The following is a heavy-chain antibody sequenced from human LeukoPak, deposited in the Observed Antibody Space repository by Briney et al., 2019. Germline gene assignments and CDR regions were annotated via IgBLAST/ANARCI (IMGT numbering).Heavy chain of an antibody. Sequence: PGGSLRLSCAASGFTFSSYAMHWVCQAPGKGLEWVAVISYDGSNKYYADSVKGRFTISRDNSKNTLYLQMNSLRAEDTAVYYCARRDYWGQGTLVTVSS. J-gene: IGHJ4*02. CDR3: ARRDY. CDR2: ISYDGSNK. V-gene: IGHV3-30-3*01. CDR1: GFTFSSYA.